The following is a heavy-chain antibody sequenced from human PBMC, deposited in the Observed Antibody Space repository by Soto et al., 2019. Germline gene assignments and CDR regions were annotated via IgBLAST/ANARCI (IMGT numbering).Heavy chain of an antibody. Sequence: EELLVESGGGLVKGGGSVRLSCLASGFTFSVYTMMWVRQPPGKGLEWVAAISEDSSTMRYADSVKGRFSISRDNAKNSLFLEMNSLRVEDTAMYYCVKEAEICTGSCYKNGLDVWGQGTTVTVSS. CDR3: VKEAEICTGSCYKNGLDV. CDR2: ISEDSSTM. D-gene: IGHD2-8*02. CDR1: GFTFSVYT. V-gene: IGHV3-21*02. J-gene: IGHJ6*02.